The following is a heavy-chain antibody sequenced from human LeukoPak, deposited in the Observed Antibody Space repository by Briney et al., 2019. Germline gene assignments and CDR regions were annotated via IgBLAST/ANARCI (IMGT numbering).Heavy chain of an antibody. CDR3: AKGGPERIYFGSGSYYNVNPLIDY. D-gene: IGHD3-10*01. Sequence: PGGSLRLSCAASGFTVSGNYMSWVRQAPGRGLQWVSAISGGGGSTYYTDSVKGRFTISRDNSQNTLSLQMNSLRAEDTAVYYCAKGGPERIYFGSGSYYNVNPLIDYWGQGTLVTVSS. V-gene: IGHV3-23*01. CDR1: GFTVSGNY. CDR2: ISGGGGST. J-gene: IGHJ4*02.